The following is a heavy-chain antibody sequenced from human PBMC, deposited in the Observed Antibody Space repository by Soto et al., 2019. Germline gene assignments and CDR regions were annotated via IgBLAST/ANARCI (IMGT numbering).Heavy chain of an antibody. CDR2: IYYSGST. CDR3: ARMGIAARPGHDAFDI. J-gene: IGHJ3*02. CDR1: GGSISSSSYY. Sequence: SETLSLTCTVSGGSISSSSYYWGWIRQPPGKGLEWIGSIYYSGSTYYNPSLKSRVTISVDTSKNQFSLKLSSVTAADTAVYYCARMGIAARPGHDAFDIWGQGTMVTVSS. V-gene: IGHV4-39*01. D-gene: IGHD6-6*01.